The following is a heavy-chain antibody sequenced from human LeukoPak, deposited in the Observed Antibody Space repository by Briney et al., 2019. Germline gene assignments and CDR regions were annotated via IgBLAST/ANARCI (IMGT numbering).Heavy chain of an antibody. CDR1: AGSISSYY. D-gene: IGHD3-10*01. V-gene: IGHV4-4*07. J-gene: IGHJ4*02. CDR3: ARSPLLWFGELLYYFDY. CDR2: IYTSGST. Sequence: SSETLSLTLTVAAGSISSYYWSWIRQPAGKGLEWIGRIYTSGSTNYDPSLKGRVTMSVDTSKNQFSLKLSSVTAADTAVYYCARSPLLWFGELLYYFDYWGQGTLVTVSS.